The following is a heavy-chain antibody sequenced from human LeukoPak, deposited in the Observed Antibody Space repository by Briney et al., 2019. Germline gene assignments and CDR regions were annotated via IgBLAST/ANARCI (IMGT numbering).Heavy chain of an antibody. D-gene: IGHD3-9*01. CDR3: ALGDILTGYNGY. CDR1: GGSISSGGYY. Sequence: PSQTLSLTCTVSGGSISSGGYYWSWIRQPPGKGLEWIGYIYHSGSTYYNPSLKSRVTISVDRSKNQFSLKLSSVTAADTAVYYCALGDILTGYNGYWGQGTLVTVSS. J-gene: IGHJ4*02. CDR2: IYHSGST. V-gene: IGHV4-30-2*02.